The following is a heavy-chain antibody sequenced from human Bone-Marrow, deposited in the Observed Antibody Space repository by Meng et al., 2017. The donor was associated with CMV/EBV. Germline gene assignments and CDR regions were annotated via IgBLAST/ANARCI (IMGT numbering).Heavy chain of an antibody. J-gene: IGHJ4*02. V-gene: IGHV3-20*04. CDR1: GFTFDDYG. CDR3: AKQLYPGIAVAGTGDY. CDR2: INWNGGST. D-gene: IGHD6-19*01. Sequence: GETLKISCAASGFTFDDYGMSWVRQAPGKGLEWISGINWNGGSTTYADSVKGRFTISRDNSKNTLYLQMNSLRTEDTAVYYCAKQLYPGIAVAGTGDYWGQGHLVNVYS.